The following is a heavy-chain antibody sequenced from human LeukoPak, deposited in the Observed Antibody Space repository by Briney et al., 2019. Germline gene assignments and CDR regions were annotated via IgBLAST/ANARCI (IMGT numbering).Heavy chain of an antibody. CDR2: ISGSGGST. V-gene: IGHV3-23*01. CDR3: AKDIEDSSGWSPCDY. D-gene: IGHD6-19*01. J-gene: IGHJ4*02. Sequence: PGGSLRLSCAASGFTFGSYAMSWVRQAPGKGLEWVSAISGSGGSTYYADSVKGRFTISRDNSKNTLYLQMNSLRAEDTAVYYCAKDIEDSSGWSPCDYWGQGTLVTVSS. CDR1: GFTFGSYA.